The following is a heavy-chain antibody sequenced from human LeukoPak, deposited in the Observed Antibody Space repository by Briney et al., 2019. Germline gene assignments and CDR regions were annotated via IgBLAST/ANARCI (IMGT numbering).Heavy chain of an antibody. V-gene: IGHV3-23*01. CDR2: ISGSGGGT. J-gene: IGHJ4*02. D-gene: IGHD2-15*01. CDR1: GFTFSSYA. CDR3: AKQLGYCSDGSCYFPY. Sequence: GGSLRLSCAASGFTFSSYAMSWVRQAPGKGLEWVSAISGSGGGTYYADSVQGRFTISRDNSKSTLCLQMNSLRAEDTAVYYCAKQLGYCSDGSCYFPYWGQGTLVTVSS.